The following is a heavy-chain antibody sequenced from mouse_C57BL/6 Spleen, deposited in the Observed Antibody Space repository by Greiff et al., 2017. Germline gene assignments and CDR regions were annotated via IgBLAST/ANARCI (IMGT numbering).Heavy chain of an antibody. D-gene: IGHD1-1*02. CDR3: AGGELWGDY. CDR1: GFTFSDYY. CDR2: INYDGSST. Sequence: EVQVVESEGGLVQPGSSMKLSCTASGFTFSDYYMAWVRQVPEKGLEWVANINYDGSSTYYLDSLKSRFIISRDNAKNILYLQMSSLKSEDTATYYCAGGELWGDYWGQGTSVTVSS. V-gene: IGHV5-16*01. J-gene: IGHJ4*01.